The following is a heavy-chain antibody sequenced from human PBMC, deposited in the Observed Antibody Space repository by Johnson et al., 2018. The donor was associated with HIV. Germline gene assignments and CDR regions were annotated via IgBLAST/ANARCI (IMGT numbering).Heavy chain of an antibody. CDR1: GFTFTNAW. J-gene: IGHJ3*02. Sequence: VQLVESGGGLVKPGGSLRLSCAASGFTFTNAWMTWVRQAPGKGLEWVGRIKSKTDGGTTDYAAPVKGRFTISRDNAKNSLYLQMNSLRAEDTALYYCARDRVGATPRTGYDAFDIWGQGTMVTVSS. CDR3: ARDRVGATPRTGYDAFDI. CDR2: IKSKTDGGTT. V-gene: IGHV3-15*05. D-gene: IGHD1-26*01.